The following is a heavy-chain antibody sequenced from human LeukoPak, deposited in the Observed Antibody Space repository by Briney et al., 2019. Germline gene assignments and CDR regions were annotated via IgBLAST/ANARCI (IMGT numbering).Heavy chain of an antibody. CDR1: GFTFSSYA. V-gene: IGHV3-23*01. D-gene: IGHD3-3*01. CDR3: AKEHDLWHEEGNWFDP. J-gene: IGHJ5*02. Sequence: PWGSLRLSCAASGFTFSSYAMSWVRQAPGKGLEWVSAISGSGGSTYYADSVKGRFTISRDNSKNTLYLQLNRLRVEDTAVYYCAKEHDLWHEEGNWFDPWGQGTLVTVSS. CDR2: ISGSGGST.